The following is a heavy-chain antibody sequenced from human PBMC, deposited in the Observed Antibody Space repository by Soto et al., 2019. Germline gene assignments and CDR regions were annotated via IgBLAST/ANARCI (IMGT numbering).Heavy chain of an antibody. CDR1: GFTFSNYA. D-gene: IGHD5-18*01. J-gene: IGHJ3*01. CDR3: AREEYSYDYGALDV. V-gene: IGHV3-30-3*01. CDR2: ISHDGSNK. Sequence: GGSLRLSCAASGFTFSNYAIHWVRQAPGKGLEWVAVISHDGSNKYYADSMKGRFTISRDNSKSTLYLQMNSLRAEDTAVYYCAREEYSYDYGALDVWGQGTMVTVSS.